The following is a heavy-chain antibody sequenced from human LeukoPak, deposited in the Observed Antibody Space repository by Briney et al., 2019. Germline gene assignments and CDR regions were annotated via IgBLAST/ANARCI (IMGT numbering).Heavy chain of an antibody. CDR1: GFTFSNYN. D-gene: IGHD4-17*01. CDR3: ARQSGTMVTTRFDY. Sequence: GGSLRLSCEASGFTFSNYNMNWVRQAPGKELEWVSSITSTSSYIYYADSVKGRFTISRDNAKNSLYLQMNSLRAEDTAIYYCARQSGTMVTTRFDYWGQGTLVTVSS. V-gene: IGHV3-21*01. CDR2: ITSTSSYI. J-gene: IGHJ4*02.